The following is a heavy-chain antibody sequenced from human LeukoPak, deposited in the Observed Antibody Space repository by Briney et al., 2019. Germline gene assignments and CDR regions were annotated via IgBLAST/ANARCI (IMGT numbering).Heavy chain of an antibody. D-gene: IGHD6-13*01. Sequence: PSETLSLTCAVYGGSFSGYYWSWIRQPPGKGLEWIGEINHSGSTNYNPSLKSRVTISVDTSKNQFSLKLSSVTAADTAVYYCARGHSGYSSSWYAKGPRLRFDPWGQGTLVTVSS. V-gene: IGHV4-34*01. CDR2: INHSGST. CDR1: GGSFSGYY. J-gene: IGHJ5*02. CDR3: ARGHSGYSSSWYAKGPRLRFDP.